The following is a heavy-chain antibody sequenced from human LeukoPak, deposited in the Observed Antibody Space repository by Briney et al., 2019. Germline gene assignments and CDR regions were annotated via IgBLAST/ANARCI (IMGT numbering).Heavy chain of an antibody. CDR1: GGSISSNNW. CDR3: ARHKIEYSSSSGQVYYFDY. Sequence: PSGTLSLTCAVSGGSISSNNWWNWVRQPPGKGLEWIGEIYYSGSTYYNPSLKSRVTISVDTSKNQFSLKLSSVTAADTAVYYCARHKIEYSSSSGQVYYFDYWGQGTLVTVSS. V-gene: IGHV4-4*02. J-gene: IGHJ4*02. CDR2: IYYSGST. D-gene: IGHD6-6*01.